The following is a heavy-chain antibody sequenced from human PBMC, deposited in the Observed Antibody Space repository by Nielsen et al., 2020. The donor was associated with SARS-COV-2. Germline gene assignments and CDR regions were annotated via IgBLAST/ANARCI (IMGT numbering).Heavy chain of an antibody. Sequence: ASVKVSCKASGYTFTSYGISWVRQAPGQGLEWMGWISGYNGDTNYAQKFQGGVTLTTDTSTSTAYMELSSLKFEDTAVYFCARRAGGWFDPWGQGTLVTVSS. CDR1: GYTFTSYG. CDR2: ISGYNGDT. V-gene: IGHV1-18*01. J-gene: IGHJ5*02. CDR3: ARRAGGWFDP.